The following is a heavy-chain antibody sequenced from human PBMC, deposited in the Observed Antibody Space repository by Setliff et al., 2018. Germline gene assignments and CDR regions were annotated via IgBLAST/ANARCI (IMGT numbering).Heavy chain of an antibody. J-gene: IGHJ4*02. Sequence: PSETLSLTCTISGGSINNYYWNWIRQSADKGLEWIGRIHSSGTTNYNPSLQSRVSISVDTSKNQLSLKLDSLTAADTAVYFCARLPRTVTHFDYWGQGALVTVSS. V-gene: IGHV4-4*07. CDR1: GGSINNYY. D-gene: IGHD4-17*01. CDR2: IHSSGTT. CDR3: ARLPRTVTHFDY.